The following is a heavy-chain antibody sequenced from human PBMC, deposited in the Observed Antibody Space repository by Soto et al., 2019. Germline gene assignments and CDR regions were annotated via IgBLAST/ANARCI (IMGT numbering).Heavy chain of an antibody. D-gene: IGHD6-19*01. V-gene: IGHV1-8*01. J-gene: IGHJ4*02. CDR3: ARAGSSGWYVPDY. Sequence: GASVKVSCKASGYTFTSYGINWVRQDTGQGLEWMGWMNPNSGNTGYAQKFQGRVTMTRNTSISTAYMELSSLRSEDTAVYYWARAGSSGWYVPDYWGQGTLVTVSS. CDR2: MNPNSGNT. CDR1: GYTFTSYG.